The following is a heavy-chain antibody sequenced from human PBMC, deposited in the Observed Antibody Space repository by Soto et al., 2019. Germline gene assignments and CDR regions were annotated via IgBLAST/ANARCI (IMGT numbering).Heavy chain of an antibody. Sequence: PGGSLRLSCAVSGFTLSTFAMTWVRQAPGKGLECVSGITGSGSQIHYADSVKGRFTISKDNSKNTLYLQMDSLRADDTAVYFCAKDAVYKDGLWIMDQWGQGTKVTVSS. CDR2: ITGSGSQI. D-gene: IGHD2-21*01. CDR1: GFTLSTFA. CDR3: AKDAVYKDGLWIMDQ. V-gene: IGHV3-23*01. J-gene: IGHJ4*02.